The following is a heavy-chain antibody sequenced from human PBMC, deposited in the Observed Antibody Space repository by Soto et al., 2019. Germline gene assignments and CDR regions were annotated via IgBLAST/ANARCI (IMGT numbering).Heavy chain of an antibody. CDR2: ISAYNGNT. CDR1: GYTFTSYG. V-gene: IGHV1-18*01. J-gene: IGHJ6*02. CDR3: ARGVAAAVVGYYYYGMDV. Sequence: ASVKVSCKASGYTFTSYGISWVRQAPGQGLEWMGWISAYNGNTNYAQKLQGRVTMTTDTSTSTAYMELRSLRSDDTAVYYCARGVAAAVVGYYYYGMDVWGQGTTVTVSS. D-gene: IGHD6-13*01.